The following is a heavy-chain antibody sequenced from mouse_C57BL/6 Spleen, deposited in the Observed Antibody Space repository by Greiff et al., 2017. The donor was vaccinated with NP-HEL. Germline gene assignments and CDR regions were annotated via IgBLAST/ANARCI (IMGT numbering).Heavy chain of an antibody. CDR3: ARAPYYLDY. CDR1: GFTFSSYA. J-gene: IGHJ2*01. CDR2: ISDGGSYT. D-gene: IGHD2-10*01. Sequence: EVKLVESGGGLVEPGGSLKLSCAASGFTFSSYAMSWVRQTPEKRLEWVATISDGGSYTYYPDNVKGRFTISRDNAKNNLYLQMSHLKSEDTAMYYCARAPYYLDYWGQGTTLTVSS. V-gene: IGHV5-4*03.